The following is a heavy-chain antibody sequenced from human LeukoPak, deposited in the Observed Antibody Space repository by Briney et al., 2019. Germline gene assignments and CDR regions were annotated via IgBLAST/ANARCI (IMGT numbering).Heavy chain of an antibody. CDR3: ARDSEVGYVHFEVVRHPFDY. Sequence: GGSLRLSCAASGFTFSSYWMSWVRQAPGKGLEWVANIKQDGSEKYYVDSVKGRFTVSRDNAKNSPYLQMNSLRAEDTAVYYCARDSEVGYVHFEVVRHPFDYWGQGTLVTVSS. CDR1: GFTFSSYW. J-gene: IGHJ4*02. CDR2: IKQDGSEK. D-gene: IGHD3-22*01. V-gene: IGHV3-7*03.